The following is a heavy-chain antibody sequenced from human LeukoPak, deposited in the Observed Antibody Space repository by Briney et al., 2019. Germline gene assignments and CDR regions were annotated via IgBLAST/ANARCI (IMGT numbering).Heavy chain of an antibody. V-gene: IGHV3-66*02. J-gene: IGHJ6*02. D-gene: IGHD6-13*01. CDR3: ARDRAYSSSWLTPRYYYYGMDV. CDR2: IYSGGST. CDR1: GFTVSSNY. Sequence: PGGSLRLSCAASGFTVSSNYMSWVRQAPGKGLEWVSVIYSGGSTFYADSVKGRFTISRDDSKNTLYLQMNSLRAEDTAVYYCARDRAYSSSWLTPRYYYYGMDVWGQGTTVTVS.